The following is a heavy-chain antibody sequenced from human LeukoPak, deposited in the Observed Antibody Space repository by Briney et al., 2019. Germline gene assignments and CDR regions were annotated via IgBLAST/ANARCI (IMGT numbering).Heavy chain of an antibody. CDR2: INHSGST. CDR3: ARHEMVRGVIITSRLYFDY. J-gene: IGHJ4*02. D-gene: IGHD3-10*01. Sequence: SETLSLTCAVYGGSFSGYYWSWIRQPPGKGLEWIGEINHSGSTNYNPSLKSRVTISVDTSKNQFSLKLSSVTAADTAVYYCARHEMVRGVIITSRLYFDYWGQGTLVTVSS. CDR1: GGSFSGYY. V-gene: IGHV4-34*01.